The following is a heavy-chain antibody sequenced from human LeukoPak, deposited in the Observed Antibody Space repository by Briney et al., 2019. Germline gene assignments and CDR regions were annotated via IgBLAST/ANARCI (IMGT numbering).Heavy chain of an antibody. D-gene: IGHD6-19*01. J-gene: IGHJ4*02. CDR2: IGGSGDKT. CDR1: GFTFSSYG. Sequence: PGGSLRLSCAASGFTFSSYGMHWFRQAPGKGLEWVSTIGGSGDKTFYADSVKGRFTVSRDNSKNMLHLQMSSLTGEDTALYYCVRRGDASSGWGDHDYWGQGALVTVSS. CDR3: VRRGDASSGWGDHDY. V-gene: IGHV3-23*01.